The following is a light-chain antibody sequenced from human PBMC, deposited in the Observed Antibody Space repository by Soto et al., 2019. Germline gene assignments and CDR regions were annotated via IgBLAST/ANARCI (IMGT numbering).Light chain of an antibody. CDR2: KAS. CDR1: QTISSW. V-gene: IGKV1-5*03. J-gene: IGKJ2*01. CDR3: QHYNSYSEA. Sequence: DIQMTQSPSTLSGSVGDRVTITCRASQTISSWLAWYQQKPGKAPKLLIYKASTLKSGVPSRFSGSGSGTEFTLTISSLQPDDFATYHCQHYNSYSEAFGQG.